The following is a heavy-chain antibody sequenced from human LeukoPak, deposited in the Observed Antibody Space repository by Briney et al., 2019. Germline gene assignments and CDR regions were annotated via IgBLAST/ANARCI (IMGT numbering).Heavy chain of an antibody. J-gene: IGHJ4*02. CDR1: GYSFTSYW. CDR2: IYPGDSDT. D-gene: IGHD3-22*01. V-gene: IGHV5-51*01. Sequence: GESLKISCKGSGYSFTSYWIGWVRQMLGKGLEWMGIIYPGDSDTRYSPFFQGQVTISADKSISTAYLQWSSLKASDTAMYYCARHEHYYDSSGYYSDYWGQGTLVTVSS. CDR3: ARHEHYYDSSGYYSDY.